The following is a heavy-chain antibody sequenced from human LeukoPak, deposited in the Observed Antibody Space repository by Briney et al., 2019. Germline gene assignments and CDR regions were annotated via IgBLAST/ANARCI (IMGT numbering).Heavy chain of an antibody. CDR3: ARGIFERVYAFDI. D-gene: IGHD3-3*01. V-gene: IGHV3-74*01. J-gene: IGHJ3*02. CDR1: GFTFSSYW. CDR2: INSDGSST. Sequence: GGSLRLSCAASGFTFSSYWMHWVRQAPGKGLVWVSRINSDGSSTSYADSVKGRFTISRDNAKNTLYLQMNSLRAEDTAVYYCARGIFERVYAFDIWGQGTMVTVSS.